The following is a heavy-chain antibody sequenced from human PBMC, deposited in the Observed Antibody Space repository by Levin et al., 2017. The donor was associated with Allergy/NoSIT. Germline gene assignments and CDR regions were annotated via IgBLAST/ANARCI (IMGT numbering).Heavy chain of an antibody. CDR3: AKDMGIGLHPSFDS. CDR1: GFPFDDYT. V-gene: IGHV3-43*01. Sequence: LSLTCAASGFPFDDYTMHWVRQAPGKGLEWGSLISWDGGSTYYADSVKGRFTISRDNSKNSLYLQMNSLRTEDTALYYCAKDMGIGLHPSFDSWGQGTLVTVSS. D-gene: IGHD2-2*03. CDR2: ISWDGGST. J-gene: IGHJ4*02.